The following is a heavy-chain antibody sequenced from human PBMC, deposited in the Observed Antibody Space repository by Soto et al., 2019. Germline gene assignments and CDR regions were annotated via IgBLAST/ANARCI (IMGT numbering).Heavy chain of an antibody. V-gene: IGHV3-48*02. D-gene: IGHD1-20*01. Sequence: EVPLLESGGGLVQPGGSLRLSCAASGFTFSTYNMNWVRQAPGKGLEWISYISTSSDRINYADSVQGRFTISRDNXKNSLYLQMDSLRDEDTAVYYCARGGLTHNVLLDSWGQGTLVTVSS. J-gene: IGHJ5*01. CDR1: GFTFSTYN. CDR2: ISTSSDRI. CDR3: ARGGLTHNVLLDS.